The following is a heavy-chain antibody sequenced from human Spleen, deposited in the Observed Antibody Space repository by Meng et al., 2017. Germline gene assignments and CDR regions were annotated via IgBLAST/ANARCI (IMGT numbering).Heavy chain of an antibody. V-gene: IGHV4-61*01. CDR1: GGSVGSVTYY. CDR2: IYYSGST. D-gene: IGHD5-18*01. CDR3: AGESAYSRFDY. J-gene: IGHJ4*02. Sequence: GQMEELGQWLVGPTETLSLAWVVSGGSVGSVTYYWICIRQPPGKGLDWSGYIYYSGSTRYNPSLKSRVTISVDTSKNQFSLKLSSVTAADTAVYYCAGESAYSRFDYWGQGTLVTVSS.